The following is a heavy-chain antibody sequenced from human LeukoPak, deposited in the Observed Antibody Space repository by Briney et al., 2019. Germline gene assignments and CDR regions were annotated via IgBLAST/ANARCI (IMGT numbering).Heavy chain of an antibody. J-gene: IGHJ3*02. V-gene: IGHV7-4-1*02. CDR1: GYTFTSYA. CDR3: AREGGGLRYFDWFATTFDAFDI. CDR2: FNTNTGNP. Sequence: ASVKVSCKASGYTFTSYAMNWVRQAPGQGLEWMGWFNTNTGNPTYAQGFTGRFVFSLDTSVSTAYLQISSLKAEDTAVYYCAREGGGLRYFDWFATTFDAFDIWGQGTMVTVSS. D-gene: IGHD3-9*01.